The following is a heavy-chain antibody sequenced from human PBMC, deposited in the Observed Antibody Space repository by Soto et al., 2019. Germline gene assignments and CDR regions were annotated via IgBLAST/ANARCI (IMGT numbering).Heavy chain of an antibody. J-gene: IGHJ4*02. CDR1: GGTFSSYA. D-gene: IGHD3-22*01. CDR3: ARGKDTYYYDSSGYLFDY. CDR2: IIPIFGTA. Sequence: SVKVSCKASGGTFSSYAISWVRQAPGQGLEWMGGIIPIFGTANYAQKFQGRVTITADKSTSTAYMELSSLRSEDTAVYYCARGKDTYYYDSSGYLFDYWGQGTLVTVSS. V-gene: IGHV1-69*06.